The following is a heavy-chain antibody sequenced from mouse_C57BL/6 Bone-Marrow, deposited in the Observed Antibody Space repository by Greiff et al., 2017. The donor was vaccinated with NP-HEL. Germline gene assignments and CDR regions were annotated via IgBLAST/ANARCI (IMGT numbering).Heavy chain of an antibody. CDR2: IYPGGGYT. CDR1: GYTFTNYW. J-gene: IGHJ2*01. CDR3: ARRNYGSSYYFDY. V-gene: IGHV1-63*01. Sequence: QLQQSGAELVRPGTSVKMSCKASGYTFTNYWIGWAKQRPGHGLEWIGDIYPGGGYTNYNEKFKGKATLTADKSSSTAYMQFSSLTSEDSAIYYCARRNYGSSYYFDYWGQGTTLTVSS. D-gene: IGHD1-1*01.